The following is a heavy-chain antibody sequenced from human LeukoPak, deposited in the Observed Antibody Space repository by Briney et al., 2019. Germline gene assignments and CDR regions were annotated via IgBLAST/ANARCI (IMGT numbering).Heavy chain of an antibody. CDR3: STLGWFGEIEYYYYMDV. V-gene: IGHV3-49*04. CDR2: IRSKAYGGTT. J-gene: IGHJ6*03. Sequence: GGSLRLSCTVSGFSFGDLAMSWVRQAPGKGPEWVGFIRSKAYGGTTEYAASVKGRFTISRDDSKSIAYLQMNSLKIEDTAVYFCSTLGWFGEIEYYYYMDVWGKGTTVTISS. CDR1: GFSFGDLA. D-gene: IGHD3-10*01.